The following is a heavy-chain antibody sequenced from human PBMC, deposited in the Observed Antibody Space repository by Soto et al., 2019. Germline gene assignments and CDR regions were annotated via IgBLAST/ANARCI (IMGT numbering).Heavy chain of an antibody. CDR2: TYYRSKWYN. J-gene: IGHJ4*02. D-gene: IGHD2-21*02. V-gene: IGHV6-1*01. Sequence: SQTLSLTCAISGDSVSSNSAAWNWIMQSPSRGLEWLGRTYYRSKWYNDYAVSVKSRITINPDTSRNQFSLQLNSVTPEDTDVYYCARGAYCGGDCYDYWGQGTLVTVSS. CDR3: ARGAYCGGDCYDY. CDR1: GDSVSSNSAA.